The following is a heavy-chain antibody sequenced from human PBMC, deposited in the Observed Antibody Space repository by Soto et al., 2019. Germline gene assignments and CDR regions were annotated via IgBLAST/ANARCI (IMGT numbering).Heavy chain of an antibody. J-gene: IGHJ4*02. D-gene: IGHD2-2*01. V-gene: IGHV3-9*01. CDR3: AKALSSYCSSTSCRFYFDY. Sequence: GGSLRLSCAASGFTFDDYAMHWVRQAPGKGLEWVSGISWNSGSIGYADSVKGRFTISRDNAKNSLYLQMNSLRAEDTALYYCAKALSSYCSSTSCRFYFDYWGQGTLVTVSS. CDR1: GFTFDDYA. CDR2: ISWNSGSI.